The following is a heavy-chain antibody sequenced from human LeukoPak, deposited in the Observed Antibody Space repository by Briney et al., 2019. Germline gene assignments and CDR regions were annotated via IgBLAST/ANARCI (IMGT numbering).Heavy chain of an antibody. J-gene: IGHJ4*02. D-gene: IGHD5-18*01. CDR2: ISGSGDNT. Sequence: HPGGSLRLSCAASGFSFSSYAMNWVRQAPGKGLEWVSTISGSGDNTYYTDSVKGRFTISRDNAKNALYLQMNSLRAEDTAVYFCVNGYTYGQYWGQGTLVTVSS. CDR3: VNGYTYGQY. V-gene: IGHV3-23*01. CDR1: GFSFSSYA.